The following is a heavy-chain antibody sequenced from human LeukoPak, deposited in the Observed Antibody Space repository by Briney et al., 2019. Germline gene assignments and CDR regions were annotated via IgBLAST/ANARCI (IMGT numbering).Heavy chain of an antibody. Sequence: SETLSLTCTVSGGSISSYYWSWIRQPPGKGLEWIGYIYYSGSTNYNPSLKSRVTISVDTPKNQFPLKLSSVTAADTAVYYCARVARRDFWSGYYTRRNWYFDLWGRGTLVTVSS. CDR1: GGSISSYY. J-gene: IGHJ2*01. CDR2: IYYSGST. V-gene: IGHV4-59*01. CDR3: ARVARRDFWSGYYTRRNWYFDL. D-gene: IGHD3-3*01.